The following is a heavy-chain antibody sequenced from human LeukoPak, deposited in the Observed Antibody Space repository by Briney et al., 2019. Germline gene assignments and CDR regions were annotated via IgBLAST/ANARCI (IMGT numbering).Heavy chain of an antibody. V-gene: IGHV4-59*01. Sequence: PSETLSLTCTVSGGSIGSYYWSWIRQPPGKGLEWIGYIYYTGSTNYNPSLKSRVTISVDTSKNQFSLKLSSVTAADTAVYYCARDDPYGSPFDYWGQGTLVTVSS. CDR3: ARDDPYGSPFDY. J-gene: IGHJ4*02. D-gene: IGHD3-10*01. CDR2: IYYTGST. CDR1: GGSIGSYY.